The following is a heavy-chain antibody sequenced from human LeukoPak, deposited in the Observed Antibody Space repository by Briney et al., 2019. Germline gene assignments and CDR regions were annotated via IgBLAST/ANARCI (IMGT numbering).Heavy chain of an antibody. V-gene: IGHV3-11*05. D-gene: IGHD3-10*01. Sequence: VGSLRLSCAASGFTFSDYYMSWIRQAPGKGLEWVSYISSSSSYTNYADSVKGRFTISRDNAKNSLYLQLDSLRAEDTAVYYCARGGRVWFGEGVGYWGQGTLVTVSS. CDR2: ISSSSSYT. J-gene: IGHJ4*02. CDR1: GFTFSDYY. CDR3: ARGGRVWFGEGVGY.